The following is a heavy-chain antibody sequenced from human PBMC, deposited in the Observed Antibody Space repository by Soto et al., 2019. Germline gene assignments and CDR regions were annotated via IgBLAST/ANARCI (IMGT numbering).Heavy chain of an antibody. Sequence: QVQLVQSGAEVKKPESSVKVSCKAPGGTFSTYAISWVRQALGQGLEWMGGIIPMFGTANYAQRFQDRVTITEDESTNKGYRELISLRSKDPAVYFCASRIQRWLRLINNGYSGCGQGTLVTVAS. CDR3: ASRIQRWLRLINNGYSG. CDR2: IIPMFGTA. J-gene: IGHJ4*02. V-gene: IGHV1-69*12. CDR1: GGTFSTYA. D-gene: IGHD5-12*01.